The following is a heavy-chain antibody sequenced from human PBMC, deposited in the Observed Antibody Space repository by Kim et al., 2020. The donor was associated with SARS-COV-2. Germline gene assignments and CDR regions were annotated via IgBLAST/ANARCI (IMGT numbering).Heavy chain of an antibody. CDR3: ARGTGWFAY. D-gene: IGHD1-1*01. J-gene: IGHJ5*01. CDR1: GGSISSYY. CDR2: IYYSGST. Sequence: SETLSLTCTVSGGSISSYYWTWVRQPPGKGLEWIGYIYYSGSTNYNPSLKSRVTISVDTSKNQFSLRLSSVTAADTAVYYCARGTGWFAYWGQGTLVTVSS. V-gene: IGHV4-59*13.